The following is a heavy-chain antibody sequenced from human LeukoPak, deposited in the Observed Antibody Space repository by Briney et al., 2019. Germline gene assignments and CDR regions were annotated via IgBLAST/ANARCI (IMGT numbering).Heavy chain of an antibody. J-gene: IGHJ4*02. CDR2: IKSKTDGGTA. CDR1: GFTFTNVR. CDR3: ATGILETRDY. V-gene: IGHV3-15*01. Sequence: PGGSLRLSCAASGFTFTNVRMSWVRQAPGKGLEWVGRIKSKTDGGTADYAAPVKGRFTISRDDSQNTLYLQMNSLTPEDTAVYYCATGILETRDYWGQGTLVTVSS.